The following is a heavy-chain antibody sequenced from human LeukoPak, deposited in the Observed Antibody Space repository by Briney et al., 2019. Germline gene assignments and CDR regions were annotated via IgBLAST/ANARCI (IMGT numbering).Heavy chain of an antibody. Sequence: SETLSLTCTVSGGSISSYYWSWIRQPPGKGLEWIGEINHSGSTNYNPSLKSRVTISVDTSKNQFSLKLSSVTAADTAVYYCARAVPPPADYWGQGTLVTVSS. V-gene: IGHV4-34*01. CDR1: GGSISSYY. D-gene: IGHD4-17*01. CDR2: INHSGST. J-gene: IGHJ4*02. CDR3: ARAVPPPADY.